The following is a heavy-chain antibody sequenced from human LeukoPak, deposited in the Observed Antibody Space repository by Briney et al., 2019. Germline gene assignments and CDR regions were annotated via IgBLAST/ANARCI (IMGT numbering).Heavy chain of an antibody. J-gene: IGHJ4*02. Sequence: ASVKVSCKTSGYTFTSYGISWVRQAPGQGLEWMGWISAYNGNTNYAQKLQGRVTMTTDTSTSTAYMELRSLRSDDTAVYYCARGNSYGWQLNYFDYWGQGTLVTVSS. D-gene: IGHD5-18*01. CDR1: GYTFTSYG. V-gene: IGHV1-18*01. CDR3: ARGNSYGWQLNYFDY. CDR2: ISAYNGNT.